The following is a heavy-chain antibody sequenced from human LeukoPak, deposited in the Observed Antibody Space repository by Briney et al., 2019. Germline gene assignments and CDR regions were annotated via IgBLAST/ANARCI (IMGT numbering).Heavy chain of an antibody. CDR2: INSNGRST. V-gene: IGHV3-74*01. J-gene: IGHJ4*02. D-gene: IGHD6-13*01. Sequence: SGGSLRLSCAASTFTFSLYWMHWVRQAPGKGLVWVSRINSNGRSTTYADSVKGRFTISRDNAKNTLYLQMNSLTAEDTAVYYCARDPSSNSAFDYWGQGTLVTVSS. CDR3: ARDPSSNSAFDY. CDR1: TFTFSLYW.